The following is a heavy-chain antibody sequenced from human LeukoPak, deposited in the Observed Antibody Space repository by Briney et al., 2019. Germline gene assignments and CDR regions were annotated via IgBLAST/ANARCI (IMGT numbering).Heavy chain of an antibody. CDR2: ISYDGSNK. D-gene: IGHD3-10*01. V-gene: IGHV3-30-3*01. CDR3: ARTTTPHYYGSGSYALGY. Sequence: PGGSLRLSCAASGLTFSTYAMHWVRQGPGKGLEWVAVISYDGSNKYYADSVKGRFTIPRDNSKNTLYLQMSSLSAEDTAVYYCARTTTPHYYGSGSYALGYWGQGTLVTVPS. CDR1: GLTFSTYA. J-gene: IGHJ4*02.